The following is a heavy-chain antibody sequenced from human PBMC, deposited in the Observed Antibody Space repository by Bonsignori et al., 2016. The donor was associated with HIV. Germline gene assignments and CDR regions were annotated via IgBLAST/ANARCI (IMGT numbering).Heavy chain of an antibody. D-gene: IGHD6-13*01. CDR3: VRDVPGVAVAGSWDY. Sequence: EVHLVESGGGLAQPGGSLRLSCAASGFIVNTVYMSWVRQAPGKGLEWVSVMYSSGNSYYADSVKGRFTISRDISKNTLSLQMNSLRVEDTALYFCVRDVPGVAVAGSWDYWG. CDR2: MYSSGNS. J-gene: IGHJ4*01. CDR1: GFIVNTVY. V-gene: IGHV3-66*01.